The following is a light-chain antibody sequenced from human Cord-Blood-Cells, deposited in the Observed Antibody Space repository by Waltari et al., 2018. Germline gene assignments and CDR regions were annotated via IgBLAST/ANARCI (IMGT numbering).Light chain of an antibody. J-gene: IGLJ2*01. Sequence: QSALTQPRPVSGSPGQSVTISCTGTSRAFGGYNYVSWYQQHPGKAPKLMISDVSNRPSGVPDRFSGSKSGNTASLTISGLQAEDEADYYCCSYAGSYTYVVFGGGTKLTVL. CDR3: CSYAGSYTYVV. V-gene: IGLV2-11*01. CDR2: DVS. CDR1: SRAFGGYNY.